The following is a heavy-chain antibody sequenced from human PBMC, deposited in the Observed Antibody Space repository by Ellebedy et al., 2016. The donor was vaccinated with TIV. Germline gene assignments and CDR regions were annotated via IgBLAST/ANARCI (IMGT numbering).Heavy chain of an antibody. Sequence: PGGSLRLSCAASGFTLRSYGMHRVRQAQGRGLEWLAVISYDGSDKSYGESVKGRFTISRDNSKNTLYLQMNSLRVEDTAVYYCAKYSGSYYKFDHWGQGTLVTVSS. D-gene: IGHD1-26*01. CDR3: AKYSGSYYKFDH. J-gene: IGHJ4*02. CDR1: GFTLRSYG. CDR2: ISYDGSDK. V-gene: IGHV3-30*18.